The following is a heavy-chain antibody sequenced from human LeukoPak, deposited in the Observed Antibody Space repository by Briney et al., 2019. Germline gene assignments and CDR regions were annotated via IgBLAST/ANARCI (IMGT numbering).Heavy chain of an antibody. J-gene: IGHJ4*02. CDR2: ISAYNGNT. D-gene: IGHD3-9*01. Sequence: ASVKVSCKASGYRFTSYGVSWVRQAPGQGLEWMGWISAYNGNTNYAQKLQGRVTMTTDTSTSTAYMELRSLRSDDTAVYYCARGGDGDILTGLVFDYWGQGTLVTVSS. CDR3: ARGGDGDILTGLVFDY. V-gene: IGHV1-18*01. CDR1: GYRFTSYG.